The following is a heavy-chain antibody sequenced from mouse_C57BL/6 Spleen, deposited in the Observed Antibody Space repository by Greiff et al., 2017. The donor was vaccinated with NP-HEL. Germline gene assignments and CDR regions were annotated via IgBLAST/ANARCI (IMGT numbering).Heavy chain of an antibody. CDR1: GYAFSSSW. CDR3: ARRQGGGYFDY. D-gene: IGHD3-2*01. CDR2: IYPGDGDT. Sequence: QVQLKESGPELVKPGASVKISCKASGYAFSSSWMNWVKQRPGKGLEWIGRIYPGDGDTNYNGKFKGKATLTADKSSSTAYMQLSSLTSEDSAVYFCARRQGGGYFDYWGQGTTLTVSS. V-gene: IGHV1-82*01. J-gene: IGHJ2*01.